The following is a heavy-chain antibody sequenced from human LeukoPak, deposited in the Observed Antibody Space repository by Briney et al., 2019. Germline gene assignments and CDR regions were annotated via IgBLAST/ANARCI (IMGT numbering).Heavy chain of an antibody. D-gene: IGHD5-18*01. CDR3: ARGYSYGFDY. V-gene: IGHV3-48*01. Sequence: GGSLRLSCAASGFTFSSYSMNWVRQAPGKGLEWVSYISSSSSTIYYADSVKGRFTISRDNAKNSLYLQMNSLRAEDTAVCYCARGYSYGFDYWGQGTLVTVSS. CDR2: ISSSSSTI. J-gene: IGHJ4*02. CDR1: GFTFSSYS.